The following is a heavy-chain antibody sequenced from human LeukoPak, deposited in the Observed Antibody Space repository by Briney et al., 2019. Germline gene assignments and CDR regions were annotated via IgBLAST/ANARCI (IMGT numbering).Heavy chain of an antibody. J-gene: IGHJ4*02. Sequence: GGSLRLSCGASGFTFSNYWMSWVRQAPGKGLEWVINISQDGSGKNYADSVEGRFTISRDNAKNSLYLQMNSLRAEDTAVYYCAGDYYDSSGYYSRTSYWGQGTLVTVSS. CDR1: GFTFSNYW. CDR2: ISQDGSGK. CDR3: AGDYYDSSGYYSRTSY. D-gene: IGHD3-22*01. V-gene: IGHV3-7*03.